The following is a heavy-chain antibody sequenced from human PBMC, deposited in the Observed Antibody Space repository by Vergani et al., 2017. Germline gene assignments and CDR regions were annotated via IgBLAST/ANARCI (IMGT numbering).Heavy chain of an antibody. J-gene: IGHJ4*02. Sequence: EVQLLESGGSLKQPGGSVRLSCAASGFTFSTYAMHWVRQAPGKGLEWVSALTGGGGSTYYADSFKGRFIISRDNSRDTLYLQMNSLRPEDTATYYCVEDAGGYENFFDSWGQQALVTVSS. V-gene: IGHV3-23*01. CDR2: LTGGGGST. CDR3: VEDAGGYENFFDS. CDR1: GFTFSTYA. D-gene: IGHD5-12*01.